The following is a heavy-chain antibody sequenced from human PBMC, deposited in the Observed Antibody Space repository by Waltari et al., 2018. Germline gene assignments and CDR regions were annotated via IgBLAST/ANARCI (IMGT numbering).Heavy chain of an antibody. Sequence: QLQLQESGPGLVKPSETLSLTCTVSGGSISSSSYYWGWIRQPPGKGLEWIGYIFYRGGTNSNPSLKSLVTISVDTSKIHFSLKLSSVTAADTAVYYCARDSYSSSFPYYFDYWGQGTLVTVSS. CDR1: GGSISSSSYY. J-gene: IGHJ4*02. V-gene: IGHV4-61*05. CDR2: IFYRGGT. CDR3: ARDSYSSSFPYYFDY. D-gene: IGHD6-6*01.